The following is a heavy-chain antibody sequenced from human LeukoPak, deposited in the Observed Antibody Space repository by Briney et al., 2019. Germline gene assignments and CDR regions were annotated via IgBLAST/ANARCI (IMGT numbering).Heavy chain of an antibody. Sequence: GGSLRLSCAASGFTFSSYAMHWVRQAPGKGLEWVANMNQDGSGKYYMDSVKGRFAISRDNAKNSLYLQVNSLRAEDTAVYYCARRYMATSAEDFDYWGQGTLVTVSS. CDR3: ARRYMATSAEDFDY. V-gene: IGHV3-7*01. CDR2: MNQDGSGK. D-gene: IGHD3-16*02. J-gene: IGHJ4*02. CDR1: GFTFSSYA.